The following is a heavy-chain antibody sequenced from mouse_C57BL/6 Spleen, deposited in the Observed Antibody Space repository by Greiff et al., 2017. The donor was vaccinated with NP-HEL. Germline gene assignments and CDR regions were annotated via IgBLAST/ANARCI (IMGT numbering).Heavy chain of an antibody. CDR3: ARRPIYYDYEGWFAY. CDR1: GYAFSSYW. CDR2: IYPGDGDT. J-gene: IGHJ3*01. D-gene: IGHD2-4*01. Sequence: VQLQESGAELVKPGASVKISCKASGYAFSSYWMNWVKQRPGKGLEWIGQIYPGDGDTNYNGKFKGKATLTADKSSSTAYMQLSSLTSEDSAVYFCARRPIYYDYEGWFAYWGQGTLVTVSA. V-gene: IGHV1-80*01.